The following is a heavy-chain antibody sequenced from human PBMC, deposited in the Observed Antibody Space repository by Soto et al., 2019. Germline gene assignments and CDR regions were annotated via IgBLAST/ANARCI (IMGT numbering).Heavy chain of an antibody. J-gene: IGHJ3*02. Sequence: ASVKISCKASGYTFTSYGISWVRQAPGQGLEWMGWISAYNGNTNYAQKLQGRVTMTTDTSTSTAYMELRSLRSDDTAVYYCARGFTRGGDYYDAFDIWGQGTMVTVSS. D-gene: IGHD4-17*01. CDR3: ARGFTRGGDYYDAFDI. V-gene: IGHV1-18*01. CDR2: ISAYNGNT. CDR1: GYTFTSYG.